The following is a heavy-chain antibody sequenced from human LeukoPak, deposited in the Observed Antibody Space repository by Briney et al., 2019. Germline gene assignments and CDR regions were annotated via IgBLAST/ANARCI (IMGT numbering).Heavy chain of an antibody. J-gene: IGHJ6*02. D-gene: IGHD1-26*01. CDR2: INHSGST. CDR1: GGSFSGYY. V-gene: IGHV4-34*01. Sequence: SETLSLTCAVYGGSFSGYYWSWIRQPPGKGLEWIGGINHSGSTNYNPSLKSRVTISVDTSKNQFSLKLSSVTAADTAVYYCARDYRVGYYYYGMDVWGQGTTVTVSS. CDR3: ARDYRVGYYYYGMDV.